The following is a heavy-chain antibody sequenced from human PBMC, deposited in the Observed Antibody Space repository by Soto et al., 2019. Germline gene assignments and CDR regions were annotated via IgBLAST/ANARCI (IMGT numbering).Heavy chain of an antibody. J-gene: IGHJ4*02. CDR3: AKAYHLIIVGTALIDY. Sequence: GTLSLTCTVSGFTFDDYSMHWIRQAPGKGLEWVALISWDGGTTYYADSVKGRFTISRDNSKDALYLQMNSLRTEDTALYYCAKAYHLIIVGTALIDYWGQGALVTVS. CDR1: GFTFDDYS. V-gene: IGHV3-43*01. D-gene: IGHD2-21*02. CDR2: ISWDGGTT.